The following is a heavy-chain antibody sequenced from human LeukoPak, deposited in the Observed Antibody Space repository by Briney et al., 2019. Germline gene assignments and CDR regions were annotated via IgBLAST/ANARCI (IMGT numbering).Heavy chain of an antibody. J-gene: IGHJ4*02. CDR2: IHSGGST. V-gene: IGHV3-53*01. Sequence: IQPGGSLRLSCAASGFTISTNYMSWVRQAPGKGLEWVSGIHSGGSTYYADSVKGRFTISRDNSKNTLYLQMNSLRVEDTAVYYCARDPPVCSTSCLDYWGQGTLVTVSS. CDR3: ARDPPVCSTSCLDY. CDR1: GFTISTNY. D-gene: IGHD2-2*01.